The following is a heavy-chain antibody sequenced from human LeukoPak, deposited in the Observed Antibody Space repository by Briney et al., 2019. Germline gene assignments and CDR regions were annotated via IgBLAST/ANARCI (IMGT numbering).Heavy chain of an antibody. V-gene: IGHV1-24*01. CDR2: FDPENGET. CDR3: AAQQLVPGWFDP. J-gene: IGHJ5*02. Sequence: GASVKVSCKVSGYTLTELSMHWVRQAPGKGLEWMGGFDPENGETIYAQKFQGRVTMTEDTSTDTAYMELSSLRSEDTAVYYCAAQQLVPGWFDPWGQGTLVTVSS. D-gene: IGHD6-13*01. CDR1: GYTLTELS.